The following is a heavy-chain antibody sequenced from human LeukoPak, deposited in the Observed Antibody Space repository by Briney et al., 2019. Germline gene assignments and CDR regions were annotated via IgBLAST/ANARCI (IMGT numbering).Heavy chain of an antibody. CDR2: IYTSGST. CDR3: ARANYYDSSGYYRD. CDR1: GGSISSYY. V-gene: IGHV4-4*07. J-gene: IGHJ4*02. Sequence: PSETLSLTCTVSGGSISSYYWSWIRQPAGKGLEWIGRIYTSGSTNYNPSLKSRITMSVDTSKNQFSLKLSSVTAADTAVYYCARANYYDSSGYYRDWGQGTLVTVSS. D-gene: IGHD3-22*01.